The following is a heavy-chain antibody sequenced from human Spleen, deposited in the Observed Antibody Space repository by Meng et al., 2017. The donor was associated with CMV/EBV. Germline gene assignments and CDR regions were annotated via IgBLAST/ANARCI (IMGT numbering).Heavy chain of an antibody. D-gene: IGHD3-22*01. CDR2: ISSTGSYK. Sequence: LSCAASGFTFSTYGMNWVRQAPGKGLEWVSFISSTGSYKYYADSVKGRFTISRDNAKNSLYLQMNSLRAEDTAVYYCAKWAMIGFDYWGQGTLVTVSS. J-gene: IGHJ4*02. CDR3: AKWAMIGFDY. V-gene: IGHV3-21*01. CDR1: GFTFSTYG.